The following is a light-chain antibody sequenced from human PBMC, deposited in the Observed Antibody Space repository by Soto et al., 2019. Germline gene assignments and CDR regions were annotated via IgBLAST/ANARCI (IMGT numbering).Light chain of an antibody. CDR2: DAS. Sequence: DIQMTQSPSTLSASVGDRVAITCRASQTVSTWLAWYQQKPGKAPKLLIYDASSLESGVPSRFSGSGSGTEFTLTISNLQPDDFATYYCQQYNSYGWTFGQGTKVDIK. CDR1: QTVSTW. CDR3: QQYNSYGWT. J-gene: IGKJ1*01. V-gene: IGKV1-5*01.